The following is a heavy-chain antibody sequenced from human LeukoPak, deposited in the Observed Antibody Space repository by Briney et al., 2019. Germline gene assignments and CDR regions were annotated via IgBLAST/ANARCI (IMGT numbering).Heavy chain of an antibody. D-gene: IGHD5-12*01. J-gene: IGHJ4*02. CDR1: GFTVSSNY. CDR2: IYSGGST. Sequence: GGSLRLSCAASGFTVSSNYMSWVRQAPGKGLEWVSVIYSGGSTYYADSVKGRFTISRDNSKNTLYLQMNSLRAEDTAVYYCARQGGGYNLYFDYWGQGTLVTVSS. V-gene: IGHV3-66*04. CDR3: ARQGGGYNLYFDY.